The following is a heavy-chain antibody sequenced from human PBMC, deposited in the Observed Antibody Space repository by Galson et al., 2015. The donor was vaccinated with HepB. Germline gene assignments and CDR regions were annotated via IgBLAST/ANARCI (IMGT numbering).Heavy chain of an antibody. CDR1: GFTFSSYG. J-gene: IGHJ4*02. D-gene: IGHD2-2*01. CDR3: ARCRTRGSTSCYYGDY. Sequence: SLRLSCAASGFTFSSYGMHWVRQAPGKGLEWVAVIWYDGSNKYYADSVKGRFTISRDNSKNTLYLQMNSLRAEDTAVYYCARCRTRGSTSCYYGDYWGQGTLVTVSS. V-gene: IGHV3-33*01. CDR2: IWYDGSNK.